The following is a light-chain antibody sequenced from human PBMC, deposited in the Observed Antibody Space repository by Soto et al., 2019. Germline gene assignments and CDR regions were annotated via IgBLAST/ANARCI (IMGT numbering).Light chain of an antibody. CDR3: QQYASSTYT. CDR2: GAS. V-gene: IGKV3-20*01. J-gene: IGKJ2*01. Sequence: EIVLTQSPGTLSLSPGARATLSCRASQSVSSNYLAWYQQKPGQAPRLLIYGASSRATGIPDRFSGSGSGTDFTLTISRLEPEDFAVYFCQQYASSTYTFGQGTKLEIK. CDR1: QSVSSNY.